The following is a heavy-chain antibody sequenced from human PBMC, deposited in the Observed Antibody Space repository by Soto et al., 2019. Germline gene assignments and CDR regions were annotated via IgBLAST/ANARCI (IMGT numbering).Heavy chain of an antibody. D-gene: IGHD2-2*01. CDR3: ARGRDIVVVPARKFDP. Sequence: SETLSLTCAVYGGSFSGYYWSWIRQPPGKGLEWIGEINHSGSTNYNPSLKSRVTISVDTSKNQFSLKLSSVTAADTAVYYCARGRDIVVVPARKFDPWGQGTLVTVSS. J-gene: IGHJ5*02. CDR2: INHSGST. V-gene: IGHV4-34*01. CDR1: GGSFSGYY.